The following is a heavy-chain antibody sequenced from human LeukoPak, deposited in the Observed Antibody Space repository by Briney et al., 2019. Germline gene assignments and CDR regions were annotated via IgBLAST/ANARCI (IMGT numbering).Heavy chain of an antibody. J-gene: IGHJ4*02. CDR1: GFTFSDYY. CDR3: AKGGFGYDYVWGSYRSPLDY. D-gene: IGHD3-16*02. CDR2: ISSSGSTI. Sequence: GGSLRLSCAASGFTFSDYYMSWIRQAPGKGPEWVSYISSSGSTIYYADSVKGRFTISRDNSKNTLYLQMNSLRAEDTAVYYCAKGGFGYDYVWGSYRSPLDYWGQGTLVTVSS. V-gene: IGHV3-11*01.